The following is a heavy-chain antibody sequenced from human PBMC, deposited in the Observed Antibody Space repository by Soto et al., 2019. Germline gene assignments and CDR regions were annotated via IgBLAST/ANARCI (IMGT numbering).Heavy chain of an antibody. D-gene: IGHD5-12*01. Sequence: SETLSLTCPVSGGSISSYYWSWIRQPPGKGLEWIGYIYYSGSTNYNPSLKSRVTISVDTSKNQFSLKLSSVTAADTAVYYCARRSIVATTHWGQGTLVTVSS. CDR3: ARRSIVATTH. CDR1: GGSISSYY. CDR2: IYYSGST. V-gene: IGHV4-59*12. J-gene: IGHJ4*02.